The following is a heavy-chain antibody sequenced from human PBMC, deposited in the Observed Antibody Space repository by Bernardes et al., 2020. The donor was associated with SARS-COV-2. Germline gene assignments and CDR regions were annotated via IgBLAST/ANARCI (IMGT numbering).Heavy chain of an antibody. CDR3: VGSSCGRACYIGGLSYCDYGMDV. V-gene: IGHV4-39*01. J-gene: IGHJ6*02. CDR1: GCSISNINYY. D-gene: IGHD2-21*02. CDR2: IDSSGTT. Sequence: AEPLSLTCTVSGCSISNINYYWGWLRQSPGKGLDWIWSIDSSGTTYKNPSLHSRVTTSVDTSKNQFSLRMTFVTAAETGVYYCVGSSCGRACYIGGLSYCDYGMDVWGQGTTVTVSS.